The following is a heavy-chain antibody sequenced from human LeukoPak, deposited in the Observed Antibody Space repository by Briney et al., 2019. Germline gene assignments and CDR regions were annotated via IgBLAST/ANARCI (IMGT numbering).Heavy chain of an antibody. CDR3: AKDIVVEGN. Sequence: GGSLRLSCAASGFTFSSYAMSWVRQAPGKGLEWVSAINGSGGSTYYADSAKGRFTISRDNSKNTLYLQMSSLRAEDTAVYYCAKDIVVEGNWGQGTLVTVSS. J-gene: IGHJ4*02. V-gene: IGHV3-23*01. CDR1: GFTFSSYA. D-gene: IGHD2-2*01. CDR2: INGSGGST.